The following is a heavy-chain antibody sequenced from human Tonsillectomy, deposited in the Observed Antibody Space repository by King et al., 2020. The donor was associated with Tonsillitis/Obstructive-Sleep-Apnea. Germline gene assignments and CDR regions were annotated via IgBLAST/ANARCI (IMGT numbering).Heavy chain of an antibody. CDR3: ARNFFDFWGGYTYYFDS. J-gene: IGHJ4*02. Sequence: QLQESGPGLVKPSETLSLTCTVAGGSISGYYWSWIRQPPGKGLEWIGYVYYSGGTNYNPSLKSRVTISVGTSDNQFSLKLSSVTAADTAVYYCARNFFDFWGGYTYYFDSWGQGPLVTVSS. D-gene: IGHD3-3*01. CDR1: GGSISGYY. V-gene: IGHV4-59*01. CDR2: VYYSGGT.